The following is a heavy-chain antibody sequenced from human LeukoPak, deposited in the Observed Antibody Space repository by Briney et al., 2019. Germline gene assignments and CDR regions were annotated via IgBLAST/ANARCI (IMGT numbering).Heavy chain of an antibody. J-gene: IGHJ5*02. CDR3: ARDGARGVIKGFDP. CDR2: INHSGST. Sequence: SETLSLTCAVYGGSFSGYYWSWIRQPPGKGLEWIGEINHSGSTNYNPSLKSRVIISVDTSKNQFSLKLSSVTAADTAVYYCARDGARGVIKGFDPWGQGTLVTVSS. CDR1: GGSFSGYY. D-gene: IGHD3-10*01. V-gene: IGHV4-34*01.